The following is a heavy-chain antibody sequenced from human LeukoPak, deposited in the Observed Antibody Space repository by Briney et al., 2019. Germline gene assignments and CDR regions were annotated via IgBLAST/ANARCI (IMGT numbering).Heavy chain of an antibody. D-gene: IGHD3-10*01. CDR3: ARDGTYYYGSGPYSYYMDV. CDR2: INTNTGNP. J-gene: IGHJ6*03. CDR1: GYTFTSDY. V-gene: IGHV7-4-1*02. Sequence: ASVKVSCKASGYTFTSDYMHWVRQAPGQGLEWRGWINTNTGNPTYAQGFRGRFVFSLDTSVSTAYLKISSLTAEDTAVYYCARDGTYYYGSGPYSYYMDVWGKGTTVTVSS.